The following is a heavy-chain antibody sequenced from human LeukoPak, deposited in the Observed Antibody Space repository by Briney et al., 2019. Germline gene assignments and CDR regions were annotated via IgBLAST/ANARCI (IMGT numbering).Heavy chain of an antibody. CDR3: AGDGDTAMATGPYFDY. CDR1: GYTFTSYY. CDR2: INPSGGRT. D-gene: IGHD5-18*01. J-gene: IGHJ4*02. Sequence: GASVKVSCKASGYTFTSYYMHWVRQAPGQGLEWMGIINPSGGRTTYAQKFQGRVTMTRDTSTSTVYMELSSLRSEDTAVYYCAGDGDTAMATGPYFDYWGQGTLVTVSS. V-gene: IGHV1-46*01.